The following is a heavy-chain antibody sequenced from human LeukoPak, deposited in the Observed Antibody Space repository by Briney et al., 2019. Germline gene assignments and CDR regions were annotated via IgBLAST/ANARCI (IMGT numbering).Heavy chain of an antibody. Sequence: SQTLSLTCAISGDSVSSNSAAWNWIRQSPSRGLEWLGRTYYRSKWYNDYVVSVKSRITINPDTSKNQFSLQLNSVTPEDTAVYYCARVYSSGYYYNYYYMDVWGKGTTDTVSS. V-gene: IGHV6-1*01. J-gene: IGHJ6*03. CDR3: ARVYSSGYYYNYYYMDV. CDR2: TYYRSKWYN. D-gene: IGHD3-22*01. CDR1: GDSVSSNSAA.